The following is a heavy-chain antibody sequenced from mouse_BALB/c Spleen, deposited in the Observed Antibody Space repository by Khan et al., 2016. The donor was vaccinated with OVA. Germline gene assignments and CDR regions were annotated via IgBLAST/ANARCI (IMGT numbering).Heavy chain of an antibody. CDR3: ARRGLYGSFVY. D-gene: IGHD1-1*02. J-gene: IGHJ3*01. Sequence: QVQLQQSGTELAKPGASVKMSCKASGYTFISYWMHWVKQRPGQGLEWIGYINPSTDYTEYNQKFKDKATLTTDKSSNTAYMQLSSLTSEDSAVYCCARRGLYGSFVYWGQGTRVTVSA. V-gene: IGHV1-7*01. CDR1: GYTFISYW. CDR2: INPSTDYT.